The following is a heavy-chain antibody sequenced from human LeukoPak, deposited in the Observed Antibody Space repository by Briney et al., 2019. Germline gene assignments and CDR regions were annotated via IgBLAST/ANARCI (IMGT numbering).Heavy chain of an antibody. D-gene: IGHD3-10*01. CDR1: GDSIMNYY. J-gene: IGHJ4*02. CDR2: IYYSGST. Sequence: SETLSLTYAVSGDSIMNYYWSGIRQSRGKGLEWIGYIYYSGSTKYNPSIKSPVPISVDPSKHQFPLILSSVTAANTAVYHCARHRGSGSPYFDYWGQGTLVTVSS. CDR3: ARHRGSGSPYFDY. V-gene: IGHV4-59*08.